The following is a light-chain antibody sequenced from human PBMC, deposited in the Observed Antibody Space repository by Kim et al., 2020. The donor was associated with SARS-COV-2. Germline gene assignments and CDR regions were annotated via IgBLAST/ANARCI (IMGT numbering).Light chain of an antibody. Sequence: EIVLTQSPATLSVSPGERATLSCRASQSVSSYLAWYQQKPGQAPRLLIYGASTRATGIPARFSGSGSGTEFTLTISSLKSEDFAVYYCQQYNNWPMTLGQGTKVDIK. J-gene: IGKJ1*01. CDR3: QQYNNWPMT. CDR1: QSVSSY. V-gene: IGKV3-15*01. CDR2: GAS.